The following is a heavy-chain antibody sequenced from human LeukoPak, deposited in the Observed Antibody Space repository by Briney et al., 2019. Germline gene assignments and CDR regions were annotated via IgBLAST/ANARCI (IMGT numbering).Heavy chain of an antibody. D-gene: IGHD6-13*01. Sequence: SVKVSCKASGGTFSSYAISWVRQAPGQELEWMVRIIPIFGTANYAQKFQGRATITTDESTSTAYMELSSLRSEDTAVYYCARDGSGYSSSWLIDYWGQGTLVTVSS. CDR3: ARDGSGYSSSWLIDY. V-gene: IGHV1-69*05. CDR2: IIPIFGTA. J-gene: IGHJ4*02. CDR1: GGTFSSYA.